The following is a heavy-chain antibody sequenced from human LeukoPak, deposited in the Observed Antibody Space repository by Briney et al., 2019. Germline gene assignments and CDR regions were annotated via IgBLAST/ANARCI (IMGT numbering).Heavy chain of an antibody. CDR2: IKQDGSEK. D-gene: IGHD2-15*01. CDR1: GFTFSSYW. J-gene: IGHJ4*02. CDR3: AREDGYCSGGNCYSYFDS. Sequence: GGSLRLSCAASGFTFSSYWMSWVRQAPGKGLEWVANIKQDGSEKYYVDSVKGRFTISRDNAKNSLFLQMYSLRAEDAAVYFCAREDGYCSGGNCYSYFDSWGQGTLVTVSS. V-gene: IGHV3-7*01.